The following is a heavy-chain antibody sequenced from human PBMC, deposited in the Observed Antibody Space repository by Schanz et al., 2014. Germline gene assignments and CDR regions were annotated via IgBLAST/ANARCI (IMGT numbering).Heavy chain of an antibody. Sequence: EVHLVESGGGLVKRGGSLRLSCAASGFTISSYSMNWVRQAPGKGLEWVSDISSGSSYANYADSVKGRFTISRDNAKNSLYLQMNSLRAEDTAVYYCAREEGWGIAAAGPKHYYYGMDVWGQGTTVIVSS. CDR1: GFTISSYS. CDR2: ISSGSSYA. V-gene: IGHV3-21*05. CDR3: AREEGWGIAAAGPKHYYYGMDV. D-gene: IGHD6-13*01. J-gene: IGHJ6*02.